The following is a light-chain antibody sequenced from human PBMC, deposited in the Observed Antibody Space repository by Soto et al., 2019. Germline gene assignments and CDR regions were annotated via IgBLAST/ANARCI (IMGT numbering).Light chain of an antibody. CDR1: SSDVGGYNY. V-gene: IGLV2-8*01. CDR3: SSYAGSNYVI. Sequence: QSVLTQPPSASGSPGQSVTISCTGTSSDVGGYNYVYWYQQHPGKAPKLMIYEVNKRPSGVPDRFSTSKSDNTASLPVSRLQAEDEAYYYCSSYAGSNYVIFGGGTKLTVL. CDR2: EVN. J-gene: IGLJ2*01.